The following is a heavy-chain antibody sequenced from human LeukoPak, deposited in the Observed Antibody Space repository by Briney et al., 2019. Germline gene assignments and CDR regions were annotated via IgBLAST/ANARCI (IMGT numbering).Heavy chain of an antibody. Sequence: PGGSLRLSCAASGFTFSSYAMSWVRQAPGKGLEWVSAISGSGGSTYYADSVKGRFTISRDNSKNTLYLQMNSLIAEDTAVYYCANTNMVFWSGYSFWFDPWGQGTLVTVSS. D-gene: IGHD3-3*01. CDR3: ANTNMVFWSGYSFWFDP. J-gene: IGHJ5*02. CDR2: ISGSGGST. CDR1: GFTFSSYA. V-gene: IGHV3-23*01.